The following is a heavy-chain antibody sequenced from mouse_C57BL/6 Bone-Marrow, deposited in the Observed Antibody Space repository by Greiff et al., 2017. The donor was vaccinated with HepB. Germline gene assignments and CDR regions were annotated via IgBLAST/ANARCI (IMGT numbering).Heavy chain of an antibody. J-gene: IGHJ2*01. D-gene: IGHD3-2*02. CDR2: IYPGSGST. CDR3: ARRGAQALIDY. Sequence: VQLQQPGAELVKPGASVKMSCKASGYTFPSYWITWVTQRPGQGLEWIGDIYPGSGSTNYNEKFKSKATLTVDTSSSTAYMQLSSLTSEDSAVYYCARRGAQALIDYGGQGTTLTVSS. CDR1: GYTFPSYW. V-gene: IGHV1-55*01.